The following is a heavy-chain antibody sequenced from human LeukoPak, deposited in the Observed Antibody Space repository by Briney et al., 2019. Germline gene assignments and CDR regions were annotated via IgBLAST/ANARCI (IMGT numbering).Heavy chain of an antibody. D-gene: IGHD2-15*01. CDR1: GFTFSSYG. J-gene: IGHJ5*02. CDR3: AKDGLGYLLAPGWFDP. V-gene: IGHV3-30*18. CDR2: ISYDGSNK. Sequence: GGSLRLSCAASGFTFSSYGMHWVRQAPGKGLEWVAVISYDGSNKYYADSVKGRFTISRDNSKNTLYLEMNSLRPEDTAVYYCAKDGLGYLLAPGWFDPWGQGTLVTVSS.